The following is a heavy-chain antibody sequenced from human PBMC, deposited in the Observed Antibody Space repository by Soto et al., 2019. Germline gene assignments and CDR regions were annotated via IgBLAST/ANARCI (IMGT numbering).Heavy chain of an antibody. CDR3: ARDYYDSSGYGPYYFDY. CDR1: GGTFSSSA. CDR2: IIPIFGTA. Sequence: SVKVSCKASGGTFSSSAISWVRQAPGQGLEWMGGIIPIFGTANYAQKFQGRVTITADKSTSTAYMELSSLRSEDTAVYYCARDYYDSSGYGPYYFDYWGQGTLVTVSS. D-gene: IGHD3-22*01. J-gene: IGHJ4*02. V-gene: IGHV1-69*06.